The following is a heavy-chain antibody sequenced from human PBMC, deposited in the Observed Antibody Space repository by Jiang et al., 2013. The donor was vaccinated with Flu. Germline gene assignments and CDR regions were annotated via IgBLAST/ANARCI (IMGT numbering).Heavy chain of an antibody. CDR2: LVLVVVP. V-gene: IGHV3-48*03. CDR3: ARDYYHSGSYSFDY. CDR1: GFTFSTNE. J-gene: IGHJ4*02. D-gene: IGHD3-10*01. Sequence: AASGFTFSTNEMNLGPPGSREGAWSGFHTLVLVVVPHTTQTLVKGRFTISRDNAKNSLYLQMNSLRAEDTALYYCARDYYHSGSYSFDYWGQGTLVTVSS.